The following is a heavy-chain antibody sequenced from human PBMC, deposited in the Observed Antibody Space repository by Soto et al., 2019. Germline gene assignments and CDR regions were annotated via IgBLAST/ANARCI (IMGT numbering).Heavy chain of an antibody. V-gene: IGHV3-30*18. J-gene: IGHJ4*02. CDR2: ISYDGSNK. CDR1: GFTFSSYG. CDR3: AKDALGYCSSTSCPGEFDY. D-gene: IGHD2-2*01. Sequence: PGGSLRLSCAASGFTFSSYGMHWVRQAPGKGLEWVAVISYDGSNKYYADSVKGRFTISRDNSKNTLYLQMNSLRAEDTAVYYCAKDALGYCSSTSCPGEFDYWGQGTLVTVSS.